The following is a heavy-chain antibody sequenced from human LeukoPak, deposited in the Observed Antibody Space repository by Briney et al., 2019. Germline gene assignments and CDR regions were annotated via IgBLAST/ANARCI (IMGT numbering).Heavy chain of an antibody. CDR3: ARGMTSLDAFDI. Sequence: PSETLSLTCTVSGGSISSGDYYWSWIRQPPGKGLEWIGYIYYSGSTYYNPSLKSRVTISVDTSKNQFSLELSSVTAADTAVYYCARGMTSLDAFDIWGQGTMVTVSS. D-gene: IGHD2-21*02. V-gene: IGHV4-30-4*08. CDR2: IYYSGST. J-gene: IGHJ3*02. CDR1: GGSISSGDYY.